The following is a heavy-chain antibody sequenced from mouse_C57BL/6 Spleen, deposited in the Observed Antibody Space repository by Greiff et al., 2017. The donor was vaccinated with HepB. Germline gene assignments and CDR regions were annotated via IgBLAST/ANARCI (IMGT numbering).Heavy chain of an antibody. V-gene: IGHV1-20*01. CDR3: ARSTMITLRGWYFDV. D-gene: IGHD2-4*01. Sequence: EVKLQESGPELVKPGDSVKISCKASGYSFTGYFMNWVMQSHGKSLEWIGRINPYNGDTFYNQKFKGKATLTVDKSSSTAHMELRSLTSEDSAVYYCARSTMITLRGWYFDVWGTGTTVTVSS. CDR1: GYSFTGYF. J-gene: IGHJ1*03. CDR2: INPYNGDT.